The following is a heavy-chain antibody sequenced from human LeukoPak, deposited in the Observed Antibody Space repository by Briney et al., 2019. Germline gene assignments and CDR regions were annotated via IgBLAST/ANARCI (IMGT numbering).Heavy chain of an antibody. CDR3: AKGSSAYGHPTSPLFDF. CDR1: RFHLNVYG. CDR2: VSPYGTER. D-gene: IGHD3-22*01. Sequence: GGSLRLPCLLSRFHLNVYGMHWVRQAPGRGREGVAFVSPYGTERHYADSVKGRFIISRDNAKNTLFLQINSLRTEDTAVYYCAKGSSAYGHPTSPLFDFWGQGTQVTVPS. V-gene: IGHV3-30*18. J-gene: IGHJ4*02.